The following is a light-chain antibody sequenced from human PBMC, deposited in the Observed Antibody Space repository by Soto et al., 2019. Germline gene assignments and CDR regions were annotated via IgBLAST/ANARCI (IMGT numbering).Light chain of an antibody. J-gene: IGKJ4*01. V-gene: IGKV3-20*01. CDR1: QSVSSNF. CDR2: GSS. Sequence: EILLTQSPGTLSLSPGERATLSCRASQSVSSNFLAWYQQKPGQAPRLLIYGSSNRATGIPDRFSGSGSGVDFTLTVSRLEPEDFAVYYCQQYGTSPLTFGGGTKVDIK. CDR3: QQYGTSPLT.